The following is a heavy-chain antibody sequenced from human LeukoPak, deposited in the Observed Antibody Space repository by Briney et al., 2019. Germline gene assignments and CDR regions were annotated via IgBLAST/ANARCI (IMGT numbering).Heavy chain of an antibody. D-gene: IGHD5-18*01. CDR3: AKVNRGYSYGFFDY. CDR1: GFTFSSYG. Sequence: GRSLSLSCAASGFTFSSYGMHWVRQAPGKGLEWVAVISYDGSNKYYADSVKGRFTISRDNSKNTLYLQMNSLRAEDTAVYYCAKVNRGYSYGFFDYWGQGTLVTVSS. CDR2: ISYDGSNK. J-gene: IGHJ4*02. V-gene: IGHV3-30*18.